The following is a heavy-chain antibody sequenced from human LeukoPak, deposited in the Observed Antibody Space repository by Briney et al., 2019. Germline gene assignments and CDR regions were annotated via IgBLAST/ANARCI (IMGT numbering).Heavy chain of an antibody. CDR3: ARLGLDYWNDGDYMDV. Sequence: PSETLSLTCTVSGGSISSTSYYWGWIRQPPGKGLEWIGEINHSGSTNYNPSLKSRVTISVDTSKNQFSLKLSSVTAADTAVYYCARLGLDYWNDGDYMDVWGKGTTVTVSS. CDR1: GGSISSTSYY. CDR2: INHSGST. V-gene: IGHV4-39*07. J-gene: IGHJ6*03. D-gene: IGHD1-1*01.